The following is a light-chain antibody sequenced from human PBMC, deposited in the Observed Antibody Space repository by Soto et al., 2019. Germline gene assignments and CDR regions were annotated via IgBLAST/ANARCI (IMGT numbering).Light chain of an antibody. CDR1: TSDVGGYNL. J-gene: IGLJ2*01. CDR3: WSYAGSTTPVL. CDR2: EVS. V-gene: IGLV2-23*02. Sequence: QSVLTQPASVSGSPGESITISCTGTTSDVGGYNLVSWYQHHPGKAPKLMTFEVSKRPSGVSNRFSGSKSGNTASLTISGLQAEDEAVYYCWSYAGSTTPVLFGGGTKLTVL.